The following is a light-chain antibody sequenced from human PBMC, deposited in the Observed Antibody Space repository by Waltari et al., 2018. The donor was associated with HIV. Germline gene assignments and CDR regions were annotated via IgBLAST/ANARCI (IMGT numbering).Light chain of an antibody. CDR1: TSHIANDY. CDR3: GTWDRSRSAAV. V-gene: IGLV1-51*01. CDR2: DNN. J-gene: IGLJ3*02. Sequence: QSVLTQPPAVSAAPGPTGTISSSGSTSHIANDYVYRYQHVPGAAPRLRIYDNNRRPSAIPDRFSGSRSGTSAALGITGLQTGDEAHYYCGTWDRSRSAAVFGGGTKLTGL.